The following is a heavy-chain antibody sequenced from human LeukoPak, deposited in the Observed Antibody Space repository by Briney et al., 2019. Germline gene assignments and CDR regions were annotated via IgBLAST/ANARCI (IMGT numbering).Heavy chain of an antibody. J-gene: IGHJ4*02. Sequence: GGSLRLSCAASGFTFSSYSMNWVRQAPGKGLEWVSSISSSSSYIYYADSVKGRFTISRDNAKNSLYLQMDSLRVEDTAFYYCARDLAYSRLDYWGQGMLVTVSS. CDR1: GFTFSSYS. CDR2: ISSSSSYI. V-gene: IGHV3-21*01. CDR3: ARDLAYSRLDY. D-gene: IGHD5-18*01.